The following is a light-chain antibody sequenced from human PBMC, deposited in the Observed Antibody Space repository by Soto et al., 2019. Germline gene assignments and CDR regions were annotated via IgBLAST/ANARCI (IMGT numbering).Light chain of an antibody. V-gene: IGKV3-20*01. J-gene: IGKJ2*01. CDR3: QQYGRSLMYT. Sequence: EIVLTQSPGTLSLSPGERATLSCRASQSVSSSYLAWYQQKPGQAPRLLIYGASSRATGIPDRFSGSGSGTDFTLTISRLEPEDFEVYYCQQYGRSLMYTFRQGTKLEIK. CDR2: GAS. CDR1: QSVSSSY.